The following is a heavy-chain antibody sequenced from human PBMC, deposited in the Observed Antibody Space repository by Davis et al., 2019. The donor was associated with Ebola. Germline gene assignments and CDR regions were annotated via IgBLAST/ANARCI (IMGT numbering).Heavy chain of an antibody. J-gene: IGHJ4*02. Sequence: GGSLRLSCTASGFTFGDYAMSWFRQAPGKGLEWVAFISYDGSNKDCADSVKGRFTISRDNSKNTVDLQMNSLRAEDTAVYYCARLDEDDYLTGPDYWGQGTLVTVSS. CDR2: ISYDGSNK. CDR3: ARLDEDDYLTGPDY. CDR1: GFTFGDYA. V-gene: IGHV3-30-3*01. D-gene: IGHD3-9*01.